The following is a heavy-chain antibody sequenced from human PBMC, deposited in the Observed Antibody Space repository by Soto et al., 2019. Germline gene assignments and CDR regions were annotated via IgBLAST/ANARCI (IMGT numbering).Heavy chain of an antibody. D-gene: IGHD3-22*01. CDR1: GFTFSSYW. CDR2: IKQDGSEK. V-gene: IGHV3-7*05. Sequence: GGSLTLSCAASGFTFSSYWMSWVRQAPGKGLEWVANIKQDGSEKYYVDSVKGRFTISRDNAKNSLYLQMNSLRAEDTAVYYCARSPLYYYDSSGYYLYWGQGTLVTVSS. CDR3: ARSPLYYYDSSGYYLY. J-gene: IGHJ4*02.